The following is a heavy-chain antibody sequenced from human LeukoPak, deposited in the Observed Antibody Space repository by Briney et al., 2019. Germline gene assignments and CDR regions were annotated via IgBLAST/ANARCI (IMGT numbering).Heavy chain of an antibody. D-gene: IGHD1-26*01. CDR2: NSWNSGRI. Sequence: GGSLRLSCAASEFTFDDYAMHWVRQAPGKGLEWVSGNSWNSGRIGYADSVKGRFTISRDKSENTLYLQLNSLRAEDSGIYYCAKAFRIVGIGNPDDAFDVWGQGTVVTVS. J-gene: IGHJ3*01. CDR3: AKAFRIVGIGNPDDAFDV. CDR1: EFTFDDYA. V-gene: IGHV3-9*01.